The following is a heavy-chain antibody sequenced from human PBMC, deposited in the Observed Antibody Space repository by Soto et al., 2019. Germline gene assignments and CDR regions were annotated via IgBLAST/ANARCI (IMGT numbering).Heavy chain of an antibody. D-gene: IGHD1-26*01. CDR1: GYSFHNFG. Sequence: QVQLVQSGPEVKKPGASVKVSCKASGYSFHNFGIIWVRQAPGQGLEWMGWISGQIAKTNYAQKFQGKVTMTTDTSTSTAYMELNTLTSDDTAMYYCARGPPSGSFSLTPRYWGQGTLVTLSS. CDR3: ARGPPSGSFSLTPRY. CDR2: ISGQIAKT. J-gene: IGHJ4*02. V-gene: IGHV1-18*04.